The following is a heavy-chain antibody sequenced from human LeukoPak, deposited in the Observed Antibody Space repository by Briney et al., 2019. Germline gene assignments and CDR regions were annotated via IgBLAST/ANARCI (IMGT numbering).Heavy chain of an antibody. D-gene: IGHD3-3*01. CDR3: ARRPAYDFWSGYYFDY. CDR1: GFSFSTYA. Sequence: GGSLRLSCAASGFSFSTYAMSWVRQAPGKGLEWVSVIYSGGSTYYADSVKGRFTISRDNSKNTLYLQMNSLRAEDTAVYYCARRPAYDFWSGYYFDYWGQGTLVTVSS. CDR2: IYSGGST. J-gene: IGHJ4*02. V-gene: IGHV3-53*01.